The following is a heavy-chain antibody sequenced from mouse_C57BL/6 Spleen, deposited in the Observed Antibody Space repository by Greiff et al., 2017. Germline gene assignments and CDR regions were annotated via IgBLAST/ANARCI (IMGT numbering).Heavy chain of an antibody. CDR1: GFSFNTYA. J-gene: IGHJ3*01. V-gene: IGHV10-1*01. CDR3: VRESYDGGMAY. CDR2: ISSKGNNYAT. Sequence: EVQRVESGGGLVQPKGSLKLSCAAFGFSFNTYAMNWVRQAPGQGLEWVARISSKGNNYATYYADSVKDKFTISRDDSESMLYLQMNNLKTEDTAMYYCVRESYDGGMAYWGQGTLVTVSS. D-gene: IGHD2-3*01.